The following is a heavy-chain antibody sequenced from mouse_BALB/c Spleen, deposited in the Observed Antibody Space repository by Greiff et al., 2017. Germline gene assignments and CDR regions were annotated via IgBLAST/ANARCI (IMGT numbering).Heavy chain of an antibody. D-gene: IGHD1-1*02. CDR3: AGRVDGGSCGYAMDY. V-gene: IGHV1-82*01. CDR2: IYPGDGDT. CDR1: GYAFSSSW. J-gene: IGHJ4*01. Sequence: VQLQESGPELVKPGASVKISCKASGYAFSSSWMHWVKQRPGQGLEWIGRIYPGDGDTNDTGKFKGKATLTAGKSSSTAYMQLSSLTTRDSAVYFGAGRVDGGSCGYAMDYWGQGTSVTVSS.